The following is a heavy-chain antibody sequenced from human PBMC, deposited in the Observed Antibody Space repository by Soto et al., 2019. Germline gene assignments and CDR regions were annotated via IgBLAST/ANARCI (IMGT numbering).Heavy chain of an antibody. CDR3: ARDRAAYYYDSSGYRLDY. CDR1: GGTFSSYA. CDR2: IIPIFGTA. V-gene: IGHV1-69*01. J-gene: IGHJ4*02. D-gene: IGHD3-22*01. Sequence: QVQLVQSGAEVKKPGSSVKVSCKASGGTFSSYAISWVRQAPGQGLEWMGGIIPIFGTANYAQKFQGRVTITADESTSTAYMELSCLRSEDTAVYYCARDRAAYYYDSSGYRLDYWGQGTLVTVSS.